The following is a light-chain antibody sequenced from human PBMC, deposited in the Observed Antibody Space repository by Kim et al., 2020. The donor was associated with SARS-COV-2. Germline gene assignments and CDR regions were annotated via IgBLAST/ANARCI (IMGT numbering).Light chain of an antibody. Sequence: ATINCKSNQSILYSSNNKNYLAWYQQKPGQPPKLLISWASTRESGVPDRFSGSGSGTDFTLTISSLQAEDVAVYYCQQYYSTPPAFGGGTKVDIK. CDR3: QQYYSTPPA. V-gene: IGKV4-1*01. J-gene: IGKJ4*01. CDR1: QSILYSSNNKNY. CDR2: WAS.